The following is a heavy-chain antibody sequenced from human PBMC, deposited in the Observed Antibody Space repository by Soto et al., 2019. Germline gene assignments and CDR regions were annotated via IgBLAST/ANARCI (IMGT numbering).Heavy chain of an antibody. CDR1: GGSFSGYY. Sequence: KPSETLSLTCAVYGGSFSGYYWSWIRQPPGKGLEWIGEINHSGSTNYNPSLKSRVTISVDTSKNQFSLKLSSVTAADTAVYYCARGFASFQIVVVPAAHPAKGYYFDYWGQGTLVTVSS. CDR2: INHSGST. CDR3: ARGFASFQIVVVPAAHPAKGYYFDY. V-gene: IGHV4-34*01. J-gene: IGHJ4*02. D-gene: IGHD2-2*01.